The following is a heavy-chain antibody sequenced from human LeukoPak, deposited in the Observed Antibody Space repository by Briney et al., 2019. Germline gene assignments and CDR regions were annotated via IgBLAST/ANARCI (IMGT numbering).Heavy chain of an antibody. D-gene: IGHD3-3*01. CDR1: GGSISSYY. CDR2: IRYSGST. J-gene: IGHJ4*02. CDR3: ARARSGEWLLQGWNYFDY. Sequence: KPSETLSLTCTVSGGSISSYYWSWIRQPPGKGLEWIGYIRYSGSTNYNPSLKSRVTISVDTSKNQFSLKLSSVTAADTAVYYCARARSGEWLLQGWNYFDYWGQGTLVTVSS. V-gene: IGHV4-59*01.